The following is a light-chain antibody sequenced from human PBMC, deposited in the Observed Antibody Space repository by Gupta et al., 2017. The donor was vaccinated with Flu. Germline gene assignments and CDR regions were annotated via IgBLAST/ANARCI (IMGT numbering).Light chain of an antibody. Sequence: VQTDTLPCRASNGVSVNVAWYKQTPGEARRLIFYVASTSATGAPGRCSGSGSGTESTTTSDSLQYEDVAVYDRQQYDSCPHSFGQGTKVEIK. CDR2: VAS. J-gene: IGKJ2*01. V-gene: IGKV3D-15*01. CDR3: QQYDSCPHS. CDR1: NGVSVN.